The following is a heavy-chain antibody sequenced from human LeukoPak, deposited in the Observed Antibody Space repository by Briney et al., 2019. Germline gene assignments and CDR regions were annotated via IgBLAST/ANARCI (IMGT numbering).Heavy chain of an antibody. D-gene: IGHD4-17*01. CDR1: GGSISSYC. CDR3: ARDYGDAFDI. Sequence: SETLSLTCTVSGGSISSYCWSWIRQPPGKGLEWIGYIYYSGSTNYNPSPKSRVTISVDTSKNQFSLKLSSVTAADTAVYYCARDYGDAFDIWGQGTMVTVSS. CDR2: IYYSGST. V-gene: IGHV4-59*01. J-gene: IGHJ3*02.